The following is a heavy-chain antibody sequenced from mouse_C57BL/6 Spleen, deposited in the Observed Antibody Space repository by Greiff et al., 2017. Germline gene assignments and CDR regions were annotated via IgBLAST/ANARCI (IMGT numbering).Heavy chain of an antibody. CDR1: GFSLTSYG. V-gene: IGHV2-2*01. CDR2: IWSGGST. Sequence: VKLVESGPGLVQPSQSLSITCTVSGFSLTSYGVHWVRQSPGKGLEWLGVIWSGGSTDYNAAFISRLSISKDNSKSQVFFKMNSLQADDTAIYYCARSYGSSSGYFDVWGTGTTVTVSS. D-gene: IGHD1-1*01. CDR3: ARSYGSSSGYFDV. J-gene: IGHJ1*03.